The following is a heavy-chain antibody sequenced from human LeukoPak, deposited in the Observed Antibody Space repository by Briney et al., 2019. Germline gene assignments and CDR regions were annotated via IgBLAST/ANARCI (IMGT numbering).Heavy chain of an antibody. V-gene: IGHV4-59*01. D-gene: IGHD3-10*01. Sequence: PSETLSLTCTVSGGSISSYYWSWIRQPPGKGLEWIGYIYYSGSTNYNPSLKSRVTISVDTSKNQFSLKLSSVTAADTAVYYCARAGSPEWGNWFDPWGQGTLVTVSS. CDR3: ARAGSPEWGNWFDP. CDR2: IYYSGST. J-gene: IGHJ5*02. CDR1: GGSISSYY.